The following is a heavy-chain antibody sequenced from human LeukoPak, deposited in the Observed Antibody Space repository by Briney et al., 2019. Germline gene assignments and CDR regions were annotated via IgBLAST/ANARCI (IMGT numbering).Heavy chain of an antibody. Sequence: GGSLRLSCAASGFTFSSYAMSWVRQAPGKGLEWVSAISGSGGSTYYADSVKGRFTISRDNSKNTLYLQMNSLRAEDTAVYYCARGDGSYYYFDYWGQGTLVTVSS. V-gene: IGHV3-23*01. CDR3: ARGDGSYYYFDY. D-gene: IGHD1-26*01. CDR2: ISGSGGST. J-gene: IGHJ4*02. CDR1: GFTFSSYA.